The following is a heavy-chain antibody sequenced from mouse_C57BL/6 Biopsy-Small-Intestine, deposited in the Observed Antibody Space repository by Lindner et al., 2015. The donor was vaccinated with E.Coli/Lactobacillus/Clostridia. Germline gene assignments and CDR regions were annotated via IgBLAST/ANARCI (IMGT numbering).Heavy chain of an antibody. J-gene: IGHJ1*03. D-gene: IGHD1-1*01. CDR1: GYSFTSYY. V-gene: IGHV1-66*01. Sequence: VQLQESGPELVKPGASVKISCKASGYSFTSYYIHWVKRRPGQGLEWIGWIYPGSGGIKFSEKFKGKATLTADTSSSTAYMHLNILTSEDSAVYYCARDGLTTVVDWYFDVWGTGTTVTVSS. CDR2: IYPGSGGI. CDR3: ARDGLTTVVDWYFDV.